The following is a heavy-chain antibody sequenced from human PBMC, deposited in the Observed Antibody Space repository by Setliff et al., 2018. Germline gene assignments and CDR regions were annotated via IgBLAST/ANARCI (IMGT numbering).Heavy chain of an antibody. Sequence: SGPTLVNPTQTLTLTCTFSGFSLTTSGTCVTWIRQPPGKALEWLALIYWDDDKRYSPSLKSRLTIVKDTSKNQVVLTMTNMDPVDTATYYCAHRPKMGSDGFYSAFDMWGQGTMVTVSS. CDR2: IYWDDDK. CDR1: GFSLTTSGTC. D-gene: IGHD2-15*01. CDR3: AHRPKMGSDGFYSAFDM. V-gene: IGHV2-5*08. J-gene: IGHJ3*02.